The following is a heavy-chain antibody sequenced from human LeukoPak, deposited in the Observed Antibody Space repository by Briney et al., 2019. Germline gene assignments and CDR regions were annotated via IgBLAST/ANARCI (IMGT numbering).Heavy chain of an antibody. CDR2: IYYSGHT. J-gene: IGHJ6*02. CDR1: GGSISCGEYY. V-gene: IGHV4-30-4*01. CDR3: ARQMATPTTNHSMDV. D-gene: IGHD5-24*01. Sequence: SQTLSLTCTVSGGSISCGEYYWGWTRPRPGKGLGWIGYIYYSGHTYYNPCLESRVNLPVDSPKHQLSLNLSSVTAADTGVYYSARQMATPTTNHSMDVGNQGTTVTVYS.